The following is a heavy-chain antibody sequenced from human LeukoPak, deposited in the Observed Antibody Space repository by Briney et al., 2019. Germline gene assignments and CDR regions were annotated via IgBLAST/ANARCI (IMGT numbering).Heavy chain of an antibody. V-gene: IGHV4-30-4*08. CDR3: ARAPQYYYDSSGYSDY. Sequence: SWIRQPPGKGLEWIGYIYYSGSTYYNPSLKSRVTISVDTSKNQFSLKLSSVTAADTAVYYCARAPQYYYDSSGYSDYWGQGTLVTVSS. CDR2: IYYSGST. J-gene: IGHJ4*02. D-gene: IGHD3-22*01.